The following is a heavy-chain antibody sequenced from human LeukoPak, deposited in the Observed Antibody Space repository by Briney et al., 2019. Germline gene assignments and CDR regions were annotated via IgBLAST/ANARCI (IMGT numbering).Heavy chain of an antibody. V-gene: IGHV1-2*04. J-gene: IGHJ3*02. D-gene: IGHD2-2*01. CDR2: INPNSGGT. CDR3: ARAGYCSSTSCKTAAFDI. Sequence: ASVKVSCKASGYTFTGYYMHWVRQAPGQGLEWMGWINPNSGGTNYAQKFQGWVTMTRDTSISTAYMELSRLRSEDTAVYYCARAGYCSSTSCKTAAFDIWGQGTMVTVSS. CDR1: GYTFTGYY.